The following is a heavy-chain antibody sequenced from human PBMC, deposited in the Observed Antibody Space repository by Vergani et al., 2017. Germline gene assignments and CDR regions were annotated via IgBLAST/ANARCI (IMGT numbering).Heavy chain of an antibody. D-gene: IGHD1-1*01. J-gene: IGHJ3*02. CDR2: IYYSGST. V-gene: IGHV4-39*02. CDR1: GGSLSSSSYY. Sequence: QLQLQESGPGLVKPSETLSLTCTVSGGSLSSSSYYWGWIRQPPGKGLEWIGSIYYSGSTYYNPSLKSRVTISVDTSKNQFSLKLSSVTAADTAVYYCAREEGTTGTSAAFDIWGQGTMVTVSS. CDR3: AREEGTTGTSAAFDI.